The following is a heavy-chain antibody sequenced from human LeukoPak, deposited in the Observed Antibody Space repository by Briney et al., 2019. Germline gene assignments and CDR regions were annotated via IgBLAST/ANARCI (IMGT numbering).Heavy chain of an antibody. CDR2: IYYSGST. J-gene: IGHJ3*02. Sequence: SETLSLTCAVSGGSISSDSYYWGWIRQPPGKGLEWIGSIYYSGSTYYNPSLKSRVTISVDTSKNQFSLKLSSVTAADTAVYYCARDDLGDYYDSTSEAFDIWGQGTMVTVSS. CDR3: ARDDLGDYYDSTSEAFDI. CDR1: GGSISSDSYY. V-gene: IGHV4-39*02. D-gene: IGHD3-22*01.